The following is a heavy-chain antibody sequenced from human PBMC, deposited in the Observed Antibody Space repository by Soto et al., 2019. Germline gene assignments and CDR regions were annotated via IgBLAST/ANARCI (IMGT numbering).Heavy chain of an antibody. V-gene: IGHV1-69*13. CDR1: GGTFSSYA. D-gene: IGHD3-22*01. Sequence: SVKVSCKASGGTFSSYAISWVRQAPGQGLEWMGGIIPIFGTANYAQKFQGRVTITADESTSTAYMELSSLRSEDTAVYYCARGRTYYYDSSGYYALNYYYYYGMDVWGQGTTVTVSS. CDR2: IIPIFGTA. CDR3: ARGRTYYYDSSGYYALNYYYYYGMDV. J-gene: IGHJ6*02.